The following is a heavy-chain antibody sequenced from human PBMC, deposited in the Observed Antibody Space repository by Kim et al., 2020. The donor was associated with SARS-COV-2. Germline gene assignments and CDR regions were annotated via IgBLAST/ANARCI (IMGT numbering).Heavy chain of an antibody. V-gene: IGHV3-43*02. CDR1: GFTFDDYA. J-gene: IGHJ4*02. CDR3: AKEVYGDYYFDY. CDR2: ISGDGGST. Sequence: GGSLRLSCAASGFTFDDYAMHWVRQAPGKGLEWVALISGDGGSTYYADSVKGRFTISRDNSNNSLYLQMNSLRTEDTALYYCAKEVYGDYYFDYWGQGTRVTVSS. D-gene: IGHD4-17*01.